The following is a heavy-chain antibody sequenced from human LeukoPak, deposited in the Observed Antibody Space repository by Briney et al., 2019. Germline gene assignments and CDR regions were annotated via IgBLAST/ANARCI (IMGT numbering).Heavy chain of an antibody. V-gene: IGHV1-3*01. Sequence: GASVKVSCKASGYTFTSYAMHWVRQAPGQRLEWMGWINAGNGNTKYSQKFQGRVTITRDTSASTAYMELSSLRPEDTAVYYCARDPKLLWFGELPYFDYWGQGTLVTVSS. CDR1: GYTFTSYA. CDR3: ARDPKLLWFGELPYFDY. D-gene: IGHD3-10*01. CDR2: INAGNGNT. J-gene: IGHJ4*02.